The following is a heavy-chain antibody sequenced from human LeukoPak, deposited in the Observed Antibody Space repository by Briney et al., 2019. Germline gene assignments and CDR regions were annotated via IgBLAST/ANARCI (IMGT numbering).Heavy chain of an antibody. V-gene: IGHV3-23*01. CDR1: GFTFSNYA. CDR3: AKGREMATITDFDY. D-gene: IGHD5-24*01. Sequence: GGSLRLSCAASGFTFSNYAMSWVRQAPGKGLGWVSGLSGTTGSTYYADSVKGRFTISRDNSENMLYLQMNSLGAEDTALYYCAKGREMATITDFDYWGQGTLVTVSS. CDR2: LSGTTGST. J-gene: IGHJ4*02.